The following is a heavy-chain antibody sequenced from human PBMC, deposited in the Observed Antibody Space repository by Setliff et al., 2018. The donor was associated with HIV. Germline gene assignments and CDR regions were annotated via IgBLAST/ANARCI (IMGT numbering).Heavy chain of an antibody. D-gene: IGHD3-22*01. CDR1: GGSISSGRYY. J-gene: IGHJ4*02. CDR3: ARSGLTYYYDSSGYWD. Sequence: SETLSLTCTVSGGSISSGRYYWGWIRQPPGKGLEWIGSIYYSGSTYYNPSLKSRVTISVDTSKNHFSLKLGSVTAADTAVYYCARSGLTYYYDSSGYWDWGQGTQVTVSS. V-gene: IGHV4-39*02. CDR2: IYYSGST.